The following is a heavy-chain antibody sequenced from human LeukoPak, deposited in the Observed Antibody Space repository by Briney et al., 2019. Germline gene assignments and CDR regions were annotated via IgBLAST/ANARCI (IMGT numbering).Heavy chain of an antibody. V-gene: IGHV3-48*03. Sequence: GGSLRLSCTASGFSFSDYEMNWVRQSPAKGLEWVSNISPNGGTKYYAGSVKGRFNISRDNAKNSLYLQMNSLRAEDTGVYFCSKLAVASAASWGEGTLVTVSS. J-gene: IGHJ5*02. CDR3: SKLAVASAAS. CDR2: ISPNGGTK. D-gene: IGHD6-19*01. CDR1: GFSFSDYE.